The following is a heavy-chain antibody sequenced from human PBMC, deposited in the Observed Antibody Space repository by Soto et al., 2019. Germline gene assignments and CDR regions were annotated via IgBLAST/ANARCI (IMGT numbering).Heavy chain of an antibody. J-gene: IGHJ6*02. CDR3: VRAVTWGLDV. CDR2: ISRSSTGI. CDR1: GFTFSLYS. V-gene: IGHV3-48*02. D-gene: IGHD3-10*01. Sequence: EVQLVESGGGLVQPGGSLRLSCAASGFTFSLYSMSWVRQAPGKGLEWVSYISRSSTGIHYADSVKGRFTISRDDATNPRHLQMNSLRDGDTAVYYCVRAVTWGLDVWGQGTTVSISS.